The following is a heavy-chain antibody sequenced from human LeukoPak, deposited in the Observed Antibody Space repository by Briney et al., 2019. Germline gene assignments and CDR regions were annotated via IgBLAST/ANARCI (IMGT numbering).Heavy chain of an antibody. CDR2: IYYSGNT. J-gene: IGHJ5*02. CDR3: ARNRYYYGSGNYGVPNWFDP. D-gene: IGHD3-10*01. Sequence: SETLSLTCAVSGDSISTSNSYWGWIRRPPGKGLEWVGSIYYSGNTYYNPSLKSRVTISVDTSKNQFSLKLSSVTAADTAVYYCARNRYYYGSGNYGVPNWFDPWGQGTLVTVSS. CDR1: GDSISTSNSY. V-gene: IGHV4-39*01.